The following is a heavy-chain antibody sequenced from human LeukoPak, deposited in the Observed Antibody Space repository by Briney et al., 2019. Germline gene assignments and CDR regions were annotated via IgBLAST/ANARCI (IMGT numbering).Heavy chain of an antibody. CDR2: IYNSGAGI. V-gene: IGHV3-23*01. CDR3: AKAVAPDSGWDLDY. D-gene: IGHD6-19*01. CDR1: SFTFSTYT. J-gene: IGHJ4*02. Sequence: GGSLRLSCAASSFTFSTYTISWVRQAPGKWLEWVSSIYNSGAGIFYADSVKGRFTISRDNSKNTLYLQMNSLRAEDTAVYYCAKAVAPDSGWDLDYWGQGTLVTVPS.